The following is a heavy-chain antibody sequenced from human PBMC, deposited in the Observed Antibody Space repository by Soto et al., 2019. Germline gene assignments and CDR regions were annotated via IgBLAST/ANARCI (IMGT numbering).Heavy chain of an antibody. Sequence: QLQLQESGSGLVKPSQTLSLTCAVSGGSISRGGYSWSWLRQPPGKGLEWIGYSYHSGCTYYNPSLKTRVTISVDRSKNQFSLKLSSVTAADTAVYYWARVPDYWGQGTLVTVSS. V-gene: IGHV4-30-2*01. CDR3: ARVPDY. CDR2: SYHSGCT. CDR1: GGSISRGGYS. J-gene: IGHJ4*02.